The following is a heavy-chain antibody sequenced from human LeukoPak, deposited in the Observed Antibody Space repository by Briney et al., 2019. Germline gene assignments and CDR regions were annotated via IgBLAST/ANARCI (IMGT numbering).Heavy chain of an antibody. D-gene: IGHD1-1*01. J-gene: IGHJ6*03. Sequence: SVKVSCKASGGTFSSNAISWVRQAPGQGLEWMGGIIPSFGTADYAQKFQGRVTITADESTSTAYMELSSLRSEDTAVYYCARAGTTDYYYYYMDVWVKGTTVTISS. V-gene: IGHV1-69*13. CDR2: IIPSFGTA. CDR1: GGTFSSNA. CDR3: ARAGTTDYYYYYMDV.